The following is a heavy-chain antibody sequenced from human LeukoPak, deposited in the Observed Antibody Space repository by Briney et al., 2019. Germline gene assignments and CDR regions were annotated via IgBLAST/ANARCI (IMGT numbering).Heavy chain of an antibody. CDR2: ISHRGRT. D-gene: IGHD3-22*01. J-gene: IGHJ4*02. CDR3: ASFYYDSSGYYYPDY. V-gene: IGHV4-34*01. Sequence: SETLSLTCAVYGGSLSDYYWSWIRQSPGKGLEWIGEISHRGRTYYNLSLKSRVTISVDASKNQFSLKLSSVTAADTAVCYCASFYYDSSGYYYPDYWGQGTLVTVSS. CDR1: GGSLSDYY.